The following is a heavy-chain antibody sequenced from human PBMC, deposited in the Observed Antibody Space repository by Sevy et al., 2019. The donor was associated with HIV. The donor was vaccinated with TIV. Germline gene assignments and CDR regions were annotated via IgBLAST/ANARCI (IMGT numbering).Heavy chain of an antibody. CDR3: ARDIVVVPAATGMDV. D-gene: IGHD2-2*01. CDR2: ISAYNGNT. Sequence: ASVKVSCKASGYTFTSYGISWVRQAPGQGLEWMGWISAYNGNTNYAQKLQGRVTMTTDTSTSTAYMELRSLRSDDTAVYYCARDIVVVPAATGMDVWGQGTTVTVSS. J-gene: IGHJ6*02. V-gene: IGHV1-18*01. CDR1: GYTFTSYG.